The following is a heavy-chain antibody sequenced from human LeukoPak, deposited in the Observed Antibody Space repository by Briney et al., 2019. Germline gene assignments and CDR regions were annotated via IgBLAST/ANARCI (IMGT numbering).Heavy chain of an antibody. D-gene: IGHD3-10*01. V-gene: IGHV4-39*07. CDR1: GGSISSSSYY. J-gene: IGHJ4*02. CDR2: IYYSGST. CDR3: ARDDGSGIIRN. Sequence: PSETLSLTCTVSGGSISSSSYYWGWIRQPPGKGLEWIGSIYYSGSTYYNPSLKSRVTISVDTSKNQFSLKLSSVTAADTAVYYCARDDGSGIIRNWGQGTLVTVSS.